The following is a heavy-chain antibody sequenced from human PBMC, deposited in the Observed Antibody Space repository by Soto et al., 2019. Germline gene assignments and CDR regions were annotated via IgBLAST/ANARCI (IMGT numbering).Heavy chain of an antibody. CDR3: ARVESVAARPIDY. D-gene: IGHD6-6*01. CDR2: IYCSGST. V-gene: IGHV4-30-4*01. CDR1: GGSISSGDYY. J-gene: IGHJ4*02. Sequence: PSETLSLTCTVSGGSISSGDYYWSWIRQPPGKGLEWIGYIYCSGSTYYNPSLKSRVTISVDTSKNQFSLKLSSVTAADTAVYYCARVESVAARPIDYWGQGTLVTVSS.